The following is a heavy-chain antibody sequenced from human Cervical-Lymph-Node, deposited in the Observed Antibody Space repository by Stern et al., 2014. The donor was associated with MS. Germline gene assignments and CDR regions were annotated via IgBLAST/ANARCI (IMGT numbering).Heavy chain of an antibody. D-gene: IGHD6-13*01. CDR3: ALSSETSDRWYSLGYDL. V-gene: IGHV1-69*01. CDR1: GGTFSKFP. Sequence: VQLEESGGEVTKPGSSVKVSCKASGGTFSKFPSSWVRQAPGQGLEWMAGIFPVFGTPTYAQEFRGRVTITADVATSTVYMELSSQRSDDTAVYYCALSSETSDRWYSLGYDLWGQGTLVTVSS. J-gene: IGHJ5*02. CDR2: IFPVFGTP.